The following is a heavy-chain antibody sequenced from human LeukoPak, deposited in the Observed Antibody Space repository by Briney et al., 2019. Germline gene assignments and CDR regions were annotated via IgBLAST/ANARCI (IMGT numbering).Heavy chain of an antibody. Sequence: SVKVSCTASGGTFSGYAISWVRQAPGQGLEWMGGIIPIFGTANYAQKFQGRVTITADESTSTAYMELSSLRSEDTAVYYCARCKLLWFGELFDWGQGTLVTVSS. V-gene: IGHV1-69*13. CDR3: ARCKLLWFGELFD. CDR2: IIPIFGTA. D-gene: IGHD3-10*01. CDR1: GGTFSGYA. J-gene: IGHJ4*02.